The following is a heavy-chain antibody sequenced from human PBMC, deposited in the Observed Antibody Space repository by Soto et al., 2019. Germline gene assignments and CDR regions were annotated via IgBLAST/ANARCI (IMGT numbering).Heavy chain of an antibody. CDR1: GFTFSSYA. V-gene: IGHV3-23*01. CDR3: AKGGDVVVATHNDAFDI. Sequence: GGSLRLSCAASGFTFSSYAMSWVRQAPGKGLEWVSAISGSGGSTYYADSVKGRFTISRDNSKNPLYLQMNSLRAEDTAVYYCAKGGDVVVATHNDAFDIWGQGTMVTVSS. CDR2: ISGSGGST. J-gene: IGHJ3*02. D-gene: IGHD2-15*01.